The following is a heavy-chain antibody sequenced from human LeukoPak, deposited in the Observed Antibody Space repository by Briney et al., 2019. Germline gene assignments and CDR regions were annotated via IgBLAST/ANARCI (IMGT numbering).Heavy chain of an antibody. V-gene: IGHV3-21*01. CDR3: ARDTWAYDSSGYYHLDY. D-gene: IGHD3-22*01. Sequence: GGSLRLSCAASGFTFSSYSMNWVRQAPGKGLEWVSSISSSSSYIYYADSVKGRFTISRDKAKNSLYLQMNSLRAEDTAVYYCARDTWAYDSSGYYHLDYWGQGTLVTVSS. CDR2: ISSSSSYI. CDR1: GFTFSSYS. J-gene: IGHJ4*02.